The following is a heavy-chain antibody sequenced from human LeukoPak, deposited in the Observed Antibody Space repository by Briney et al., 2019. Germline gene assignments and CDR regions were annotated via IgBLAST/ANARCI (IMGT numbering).Heavy chain of an antibody. J-gene: IGHJ6*02. D-gene: IGHD3-3*01. CDR2: IYYSGST. CDR3: AREGYDFWSGHLPLDV. CDR1: GGSISSYY. Sequence: SETLSLTCTVSGGSISSYYWSWIRQPPGKGLEWIGYIYYSGSTNYNPSLKSRVTMSVDTSKNQFSLKLSSVTAADTAVYYCAREGYDFWSGHLPLDVWGQGTTVTVSS. V-gene: IGHV4-59*01.